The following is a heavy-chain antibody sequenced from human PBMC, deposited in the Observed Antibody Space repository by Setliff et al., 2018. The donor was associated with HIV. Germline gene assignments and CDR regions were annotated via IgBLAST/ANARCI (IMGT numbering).Heavy chain of an antibody. CDR1: GGSIISRSYY. J-gene: IGHJ5*02. CDR3: ARSDVLEFLEWSPEGCFDP. CDR2: VYHTGST. Sequence: PSETLSLTCTVSGGSIISRSYYWGWIRQPPGKGLEWIGSVYHTGSTYYNPSLKSRVTISVDTSKNQFSLKLNSVTAADTAVYFCARSDVLEFLEWSPEGCFDPWGQGTRVTVSS. D-gene: IGHD3-3*02. V-gene: IGHV4-39*07.